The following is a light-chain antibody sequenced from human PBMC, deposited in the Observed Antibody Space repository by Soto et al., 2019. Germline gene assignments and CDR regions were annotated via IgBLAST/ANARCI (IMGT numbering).Light chain of an antibody. CDR3: QQLNVYPST. Sequence: DIQMSQSPSTVSASVGDRVTITCRASQSIGDSLAWYQQKPGKAPYLLISDVSSLERGVPSRFSGSGSGTEYTLTISSMQPDDFATYYCQQLNVYPSTFGGGTK. CDR1: QSIGDS. V-gene: IGKV1-5*01. J-gene: IGKJ4*01. CDR2: DVS.